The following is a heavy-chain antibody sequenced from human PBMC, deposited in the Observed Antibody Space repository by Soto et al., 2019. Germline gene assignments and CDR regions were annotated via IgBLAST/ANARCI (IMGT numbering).Heavy chain of an antibody. CDR1: GFTFSSYS. CDR3: ARDSNDFWSGLYGMDV. J-gene: IGHJ6*02. Sequence: EVQLVESGGGLVKPGGSLRLSCAASGFTFSSYSMNWVRQAPGKGLEWVSSISSSSSYIYYADSVKGRFTISRDNAKNSLYLQMNSLRAEDTAVYYCARDSNDFWSGLYGMDVWGQGTTVTVSS. CDR2: ISSSSSYI. D-gene: IGHD3-3*01. V-gene: IGHV3-21*01.